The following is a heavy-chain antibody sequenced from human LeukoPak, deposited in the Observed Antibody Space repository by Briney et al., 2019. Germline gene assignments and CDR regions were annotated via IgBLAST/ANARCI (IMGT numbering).Heavy chain of an antibody. CDR3: ARDALITMVRGVILDNWFDP. Sequence: SETLSLTCSVSGGSISSYCWSWIRQPAGKGLEWIGRIYTSGSTNYNPSLKSRVTMSVDTSKNQFSLKLSSVTAADTAVYYCARDALITMVRGVILDNWFDPWGQGTLVTVSP. D-gene: IGHD3-10*01. CDR2: IYTSGST. V-gene: IGHV4-4*07. J-gene: IGHJ5*02. CDR1: GGSISSYC.